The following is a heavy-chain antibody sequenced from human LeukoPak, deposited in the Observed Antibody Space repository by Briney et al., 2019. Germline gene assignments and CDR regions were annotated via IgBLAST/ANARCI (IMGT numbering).Heavy chain of an antibody. CDR2: INHSGST. J-gene: IGHJ4*02. Sequence: KPSETQSLTCAVYGGSFSGYYWSWIRQPPGKGLEWIGEINHSGSTNYNPSLKSRVTISVDTSKNQFSLKLSSVTAADTAVYYCAREVDYYDSSGYFGFWGQRTLVTVSS. V-gene: IGHV4-34*01. D-gene: IGHD3-22*01. CDR1: GGSFSGYY. CDR3: AREVDYYDSSGYFGF.